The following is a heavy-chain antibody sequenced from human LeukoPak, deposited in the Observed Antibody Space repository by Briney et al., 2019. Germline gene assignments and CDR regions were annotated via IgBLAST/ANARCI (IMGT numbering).Heavy chain of an antibody. J-gene: IGHJ4*02. CDR3: ARRERITIFGVVIIGVIDY. CDR1: GYSISSGYY. CDR2: IYHSGST. D-gene: IGHD3-3*01. V-gene: IGHV4-38-2*01. Sequence: LETLSLTCAVSGYSISSGYYWGWIRQPPGKGLEGMGSIYHSGSTYYNPSLKSRVTISVDTSKNQFSLKLSSVTAADTAVYYGARRERITIFGVVIIGVIDYWGQGTLVTVSS.